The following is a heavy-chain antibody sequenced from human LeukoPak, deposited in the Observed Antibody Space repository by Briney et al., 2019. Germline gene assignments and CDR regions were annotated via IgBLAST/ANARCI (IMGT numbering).Heavy chain of an antibody. D-gene: IGHD2-15*01. V-gene: IGHV1-69*06. Sequence: SVKVSCKPSGGTFTSYAISWVRQAPGQGLEWLGGIIPMFGTANYAQKFQGRVTIIADKSTSTAYMELSSLRSEDTAVYYCARVLACSGGSCYSGRYYYMDVWGKGTTVTVSS. CDR1: GGTFTSYA. J-gene: IGHJ6*03. CDR2: IIPMFGTA. CDR3: ARVLACSGGSCYSGRYYYMDV.